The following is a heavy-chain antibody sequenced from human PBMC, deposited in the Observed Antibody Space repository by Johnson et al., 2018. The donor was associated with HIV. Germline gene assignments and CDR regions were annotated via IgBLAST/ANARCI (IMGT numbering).Heavy chain of an antibody. CDR3: ARTNAFDI. J-gene: IGHJ3*02. CDR2: IGTAGDT. CDR1: GFTVSSNY. V-gene: IGHV3-13*01. Sequence: VQLVESGGGLIQPGGSLRLSCAASGFTVSSNYMSWVRQAPGKGLEWVSAIGTAGDTYYPGSVKGRFTISRENAKNSLYLQMNSLRAGDTAVYYCARTNAFDIWGQGTMVTVSS.